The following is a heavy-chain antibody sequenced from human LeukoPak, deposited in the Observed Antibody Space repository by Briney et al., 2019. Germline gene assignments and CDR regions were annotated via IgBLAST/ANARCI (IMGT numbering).Heavy chain of an antibody. J-gene: IGHJ4*02. CDR3: ARVIRKYKYFDY. CDR1: GGAMNDCY. Sequence: SATPPLICTVFGGAMNDCYWSWIRQPPGEGLEWIVYITYNGNSNYYPSLMSRVTILVDASKNHFSLELSSVTAADTAVYYCARVIRKYKYFDYWGQRILVTVSS. V-gene: IGHV4-59*01. D-gene: IGHD1-1*01. CDR2: ITYNGNS.